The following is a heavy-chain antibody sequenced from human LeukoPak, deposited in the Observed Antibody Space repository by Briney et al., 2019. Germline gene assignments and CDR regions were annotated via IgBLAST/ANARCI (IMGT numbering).Heavy chain of an antibody. D-gene: IGHD4-17*01. CDR3: ATTSRTVTGLDY. J-gene: IGHJ4*02. Sequence: GGSLRLSCTASGFTLTTYWLTWVRQAPGKGLEWVANIKPDGNEKYYVDSVKGRFTISRDNAENSLYLQMNSLRAEDTAIYYCATTSRTVTGLDYWGQGTLATVSS. CDR1: GFTLTTYW. CDR2: IKPDGNEK. V-gene: IGHV3-7*01.